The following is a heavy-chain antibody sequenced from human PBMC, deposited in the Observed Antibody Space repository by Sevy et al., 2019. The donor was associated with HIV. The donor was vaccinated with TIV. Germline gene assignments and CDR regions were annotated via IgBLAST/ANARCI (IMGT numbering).Heavy chain of an antibody. CDR1: GFTFSSYA. CDR2: ISGRGGST. Sequence: GGSLRLYCAASGFTFSSYAMSWVRQAPGKGLEWVSSISGRGGSTYYADSVKGRFTISRDNSKNTLYLQMNSLRAEDTAVYYCAKGAYSSSWYGYFQHWGQGTLVTVSS. V-gene: IGHV3-23*01. D-gene: IGHD6-13*01. J-gene: IGHJ1*01. CDR3: AKGAYSSSWYGYFQH.